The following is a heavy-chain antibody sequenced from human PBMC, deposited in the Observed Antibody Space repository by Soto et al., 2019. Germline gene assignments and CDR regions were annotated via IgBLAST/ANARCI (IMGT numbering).Heavy chain of an antibody. D-gene: IGHD2-2*01. CDR2: ISWNSDSL. CDR3: AKRGDIVEVSRTFVGYGMDV. CDR1: GFTFDEYA. J-gene: IGHJ6*02. Sequence: AGGSLRLSCAASGFTFDEYAMHWVRQVPGKGLEWVSGISWNSDSLGYADSVKGRFTISRDNSKNTLYLQMNSLRAEDTAVYYCAKRGDIVEVSRTFVGYGMDVWGQGTTVTVSS. V-gene: IGHV3-9*01.